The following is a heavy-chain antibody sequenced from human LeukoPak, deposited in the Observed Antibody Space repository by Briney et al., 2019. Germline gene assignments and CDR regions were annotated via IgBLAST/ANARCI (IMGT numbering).Heavy chain of an antibody. CDR3: AKSSVYSSSWDVHDC. V-gene: IGHV3-23*01. CDR1: GFTFSNYA. CDR2: ISGRGGST. Sequence: PGGSLRLSWSASGFTFSNYAMSWVRQAPGKGLEWVSGISGRGGSTYYADSVKGRFTISRDTSKNTLYLQMNSLRVEDTAVYYCAKSSVYSSSWDVHDCWGQGTLVTVSS. J-gene: IGHJ4*02. D-gene: IGHD6-13*01.